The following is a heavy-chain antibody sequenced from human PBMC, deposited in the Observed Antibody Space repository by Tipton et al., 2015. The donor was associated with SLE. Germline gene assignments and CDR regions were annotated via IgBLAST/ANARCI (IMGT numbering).Heavy chain of an antibody. V-gene: IGHV5-10-1*04. CDR3: ARGSEQQLVLDAFDI. D-gene: IGHD6-13*01. Sequence: QLVQSGAEVKKPGESLKISCKGSGYSFTSYWIGWVRQMPGKGLEWMGRIDPSDSYTNYSPSFQGQVTISADKSISTAYLQWSSLKASDTAMYYCARGSEQQLVLDAFDIWGQGTMVTVSS. CDR1: GYSFTSYW. J-gene: IGHJ3*02. CDR2: IDPSDSYT.